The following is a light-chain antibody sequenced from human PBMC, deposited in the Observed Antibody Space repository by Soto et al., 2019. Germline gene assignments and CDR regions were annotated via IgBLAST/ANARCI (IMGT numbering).Light chain of an antibody. Sequence: EIVLTQSPCTLSLSPFERSTLSCRASQSVSSSYLAWYQQKPGQAPRLLIYGASSRATGIPDRFSGSGSGTDFTLTISRLEPEDFAVYYCQQYGSSPWTFGQGTKVDIK. CDR1: QSVSSSY. J-gene: IGKJ1*01. CDR3: QQYGSSPWT. V-gene: IGKV3-20*01. CDR2: GAS.